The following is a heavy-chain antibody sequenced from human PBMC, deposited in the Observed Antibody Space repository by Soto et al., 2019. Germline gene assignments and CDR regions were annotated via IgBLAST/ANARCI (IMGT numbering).Heavy chain of an antibody. J-gene: IGHJ2*01. V-gene: IGHV4-59*01. CDR1: GCSISSYY. CDR3: ARVSAGYWYFDL. D-gene: IGHD6-19*01. Sequence: SETLSLTCTVAGCSISSYYWSWIRQPPGKGLEWIGYIYYSGSTNYNPFLKSRVTISVDTSKNQFSLKLSSVTAADTAVYYCARVSAGYWYFDLWGRGTLVTVSS. CDR2: IYYSGST.